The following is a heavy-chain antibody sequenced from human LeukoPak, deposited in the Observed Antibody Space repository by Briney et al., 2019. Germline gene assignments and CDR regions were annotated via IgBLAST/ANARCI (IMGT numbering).Heavy chain of an antibody. CDR1: GGSISSYY. Sequence: SETLSLTCTVSGGSISSYYWSWIRQPPGKGLEWIGEINHSGSTNYNPSLKSRVTISVDTSKNQFSLKLSSVTAADTAVYYCARLELRFLERLPGQNWFDPWGQGTLVTVSS. CDR2: INHSGST. D-gene: IGHD3-3*01. J-gene: IGHJ5*02. V-gene: IGHV4-34*01. CDR3: ARLELRFLERLPGQNWFDP.